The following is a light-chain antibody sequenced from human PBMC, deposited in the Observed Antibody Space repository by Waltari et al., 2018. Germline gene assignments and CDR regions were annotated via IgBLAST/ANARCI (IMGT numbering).Light chain of an antibody. CDR3: QHYVSLPAT. V-gene: IGKV3-20*01. CDR2: NVF. CDR1: QSLNRA. J-gene: IGKJ1*01. Sequence: IVLTQSPGTLSMSPGEGVTLSCRASQSLNRALAWYQQKPGQAHRLLIYNVFNRATDIPDRFSGSVSGTGFSLTISRLEPEDFAVYYCQHYVSLPATFGQGTRVQIK.